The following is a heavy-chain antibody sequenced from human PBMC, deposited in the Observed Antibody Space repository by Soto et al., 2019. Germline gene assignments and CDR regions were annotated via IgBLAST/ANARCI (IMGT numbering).Heavy chain of an antibody. Sequence: PGGSLRLSCAASGFTFSSYAMSWVRQAPGKGLEWVSAISGSGGSTYYADSVKGRFTISRDNSKNTLYLQMNSLRAEDTAVYYCAKVGLGSDYSYGYADYYYGMDVWGQGTTVTVSS. D-gene: IGHD5-18*01. J-gene: IGHJ6*02. V-gene: IGHV3-23*01. CDR1: GFTFSSYA. CDR3: AKVGLGSDYSYGYADYYYGMDV. CDR2: ISGSGGST.